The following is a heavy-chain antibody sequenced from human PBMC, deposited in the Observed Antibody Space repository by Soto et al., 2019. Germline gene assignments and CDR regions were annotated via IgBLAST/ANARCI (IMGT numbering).Heavy chain of an antibody. J-gene: IGHJ4*02. V-gene: IGHV5-10-1*01. CDR3: ARLFPFCSSTSCYLYFDY. CDR2: IDPSDSYT. D-gene: IGHD2-2*01. Sequence: EVQLVQSGAEVKKPGESLRISCKGSGYSFTSYWISWVGQMPGKGLEWMGRIDPSDSYTNYSPSFQGHVTISADKSISTAYLQWSSLKASDTAMYYCARLFPFCSSTSCYLYFDYWGQGTLVTVSS. CDR1: GYSFTSYW.